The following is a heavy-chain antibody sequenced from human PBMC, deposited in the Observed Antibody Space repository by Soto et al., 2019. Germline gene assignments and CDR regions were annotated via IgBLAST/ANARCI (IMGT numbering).Heavy chain of an antibody. CDR1: GDSISSSSYY. CDR3: STEINYYGSGSPNFDY. V-gene: IGHV4-39*01. D-gene: IGHD3-10*01. CDR2: INYSGST. J-gene: IGHJ4*02. Sequence: SETLSLTCTVSGDSISSSSYYWGWIRQPPGKGLEWIGSINYSGSTYYNPSLKSRVTISVDTSKNQFSLKLSSVTAADTAVYYCSTEINYYGSGSPNFDYWGQGTLVTVSS.